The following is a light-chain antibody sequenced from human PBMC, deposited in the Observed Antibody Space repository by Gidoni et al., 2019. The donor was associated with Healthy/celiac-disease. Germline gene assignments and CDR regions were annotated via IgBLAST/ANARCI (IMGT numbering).Light chain of an antibody. CDR3: QQYNNWPLALT. CDR1: QSVSGN. Sequence: EIVMTQSPATLSVSPGERATLSCSASQSVSGNLAWYQQKPGQAPRLLIYGASTRATGIPARFSGSGSGTEFTLTISSLQSEDFAVYYCQQYNNWPLALTFXGXTKVEIK. CDR2: GAS. V-gene: IGKV3-15*01. J-gene: IGKJ4*01.